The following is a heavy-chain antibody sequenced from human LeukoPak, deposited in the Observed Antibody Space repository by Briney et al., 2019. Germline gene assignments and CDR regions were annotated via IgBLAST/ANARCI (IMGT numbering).Heavy chain of an antibody. J-gene: IGHJ4*02. Sequence: GRSLRLSCAASGFTFDDYAMHWVRQAPGKGLEWVSGISWNSGSIGYADSVKGRFTISRDNAKNSLYLQMNSLRAEDTAVYYCARERSGYDRWGQGTLVTVSS. CDR3: ARERSGYDR. CDR1: GFTFDDYA. CDR2: ISWNSGSI. D-gene: IGHD5-12*01. V-gene: IGHV3-9*01.